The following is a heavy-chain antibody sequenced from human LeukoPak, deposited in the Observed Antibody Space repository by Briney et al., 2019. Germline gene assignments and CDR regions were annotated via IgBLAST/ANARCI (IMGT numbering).Heavy chain of an antibody. CDR1: GGSIISGSYY. D-gene: IGHD3-3*01. J-gene: IGHJ5*02. CDR3: ARDPRHANFTDTISGGLAP. V-gene: IGHV4-61*01. Sequence: SETLSLTCTVSGGSIISGSYYWIWIRPPPGKGLEWIGRIYNSGSTNYNPSLKSRVTISVDTSKNQSSLKLSSVTAADTAVYYCARDPRHANFTDTISGGLAPWGKGTLVTVSS. CDR2: IYNSGST.